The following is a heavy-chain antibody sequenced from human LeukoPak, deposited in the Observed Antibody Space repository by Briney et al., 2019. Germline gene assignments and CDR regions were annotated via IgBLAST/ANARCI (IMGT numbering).Heavy chain of an antibody. D-gene: IGHD1-26*01. J-gene: IGHJ4*02. CDR3: ARDGGEWEQDY. V-gene: IGHV3-48*04. Sequence: PGGSLRLSCAASGFTFSNYNMNWVRQAPGKGLEWVAYITLSRTTIYYADSVKGRFTISRDNAKNSLYLQMNSLRAEDTAVYYCARDGGEWEQDYWGQGTLVTVSS. CDR2: ITLSRTTI. CDR1: GFTFSNYN.